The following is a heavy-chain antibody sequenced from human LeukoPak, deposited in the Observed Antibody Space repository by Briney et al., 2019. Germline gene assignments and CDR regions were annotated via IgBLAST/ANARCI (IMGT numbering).Heavy chain of an antibody. CDR1: GFTFSSIG. D-gene: IGHD1-26*01. CDR3: AKVRYRSGSYHYFDY. J-gene: IGHJ4*02. CDR2: IRYDGRNK. Sequence: PGGSMRLSCAASGFTFSSIGMHWVRQAQSKGRGWVAFIRYDGRNKYYADSVKGRFTTSRDNSKNTLYLQMNSLRAEDTAVYYCAKVRYRSGSYHYFDYWGQGTLVTVSS. V-gene: IGHV3-30*02.